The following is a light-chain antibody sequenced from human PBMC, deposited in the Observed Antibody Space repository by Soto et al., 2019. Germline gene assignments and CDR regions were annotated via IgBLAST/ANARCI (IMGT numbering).Light chain of an antibody. CDR1: QTIAMY. J-gene: IGKJ2*01. V-gene: IGKV1-39*01. CDR3: QQSFTTPYT. Sequence: DIQMHQSPSSLSASVGDRVTITCRASQTIAMYVNWFQQKPGKAPKPLIYTTSSLQSGVPPRFSGSGSETDFTLTISRLQPEDSATYYCQQSFTTPYTFGQGTKLEIK. CDR2: TTS.